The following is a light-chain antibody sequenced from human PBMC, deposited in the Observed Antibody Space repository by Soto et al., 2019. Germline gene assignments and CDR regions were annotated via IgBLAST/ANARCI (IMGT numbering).Light chain of an antibody. Sequence: EIVLTQSPGTLSLSPGERVTLSCRASQSVGRSLAWYQQKPGQAPRLLIYTTSNRATGIPDRFIGSGSGTDFTLTISRLEPEDFAVYYCQQFGSSLPFGGGTKVEIK. CDR3: QQFGSSLP. CDR1: QSVGRS. J-gene: IGKJ4*01. CDR2: TTS. V-gene: IGKV3-20*01.